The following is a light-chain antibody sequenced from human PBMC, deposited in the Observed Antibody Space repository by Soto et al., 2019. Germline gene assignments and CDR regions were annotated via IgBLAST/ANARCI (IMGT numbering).Light chain of an antibody. CDR2: GNS. Sequence: QSVLTQPPSVSGAPGQRVTISCTGSSSNIGAFYDVHWYQQLPGTAPKLLIYGNSNRPSGVPDRFSGSKSGTSGSLAITGLQAEDEADYYCQSYDSSLSAVVFGGGTQLTVL. V-gene: IGLV1-40*01. J-gene: IGLJ2*01. CDR3: QSYDSSLSAVV. CDR1: SSNIGAFYD.